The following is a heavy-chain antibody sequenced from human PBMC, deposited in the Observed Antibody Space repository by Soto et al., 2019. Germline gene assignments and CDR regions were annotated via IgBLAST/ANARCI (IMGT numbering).Heavy chain of an antibody. V-gene: IGHV1-18*01. D-gene: IGHD2-15*01. J-gene: IGHJ4*02. CDR2: LNTYNGNT. Sequence: QVQLVQSGTEVKRPGASVTVSCKASGYTFTSYGIIWVRQAPGQGLEWMGWLNTYNGNTNYAQKVQGRVTMTTDTSTRTASMELRSLRFDDTAVYYCARDGDGGKRGADHWGQGTLVTVSS. CDR1: GYTFTSYG. CDR3: ARDGDGGKRGADH.